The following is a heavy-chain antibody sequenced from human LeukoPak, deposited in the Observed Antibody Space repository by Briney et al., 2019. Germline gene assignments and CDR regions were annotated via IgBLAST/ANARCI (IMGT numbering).Heavy chain of an antibody. CDR3: ARGTAAPDY. V-gene: IGHV3-23*01. D-gene: IGHD6-13*01. Sequence: PGGSLRLSCAASGFTFSSYAMSWVRPAPGKGLEWVSTISGGGGSTYYADSVKGRFTISRDNSKNTLYLQMNSLRAEDTAVYYCARGTAAPDYWGQGTLVTVSS. J-gene: IGHJ4*02. CDR2: ISGGGGST. CDR1: GFTFSSYA.